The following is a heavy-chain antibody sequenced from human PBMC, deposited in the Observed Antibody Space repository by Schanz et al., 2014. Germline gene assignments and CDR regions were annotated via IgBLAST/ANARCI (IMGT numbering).Heavy chain of an antibody. CDR2: INTGSGDT. CDR3: ARDRRFFDRDDLYYFDS. Sequence: QVHLVQSGAEVKRPGASVKVSCKASEYSFTSYSMHWVRQAPGQRLEWMGWINTGSGDTKYSQNFQGRVTITRDTSTSTVYMALTDLRSDDTAVYYCARDRRFFDRDDLYYFDSWGQGTLVTVSS. J-gene: IGHJ4*02. D-gene: IGHD3-3*01. CDR1: EYSFTSYS. V-gene: IGHV1-3*04.